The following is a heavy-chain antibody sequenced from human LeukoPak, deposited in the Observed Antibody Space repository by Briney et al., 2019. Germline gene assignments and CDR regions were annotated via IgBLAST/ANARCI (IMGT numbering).Heavy chain of an antibody. V-gene: IGHV4-4*02. CDR3: AGLVGRYSSGLYYYYFDY. D-gene: IGHD3-22*01. Sequence: SETLSLTCTVSGDSINSLDLWSWVRQPPGKGLEWIGEMYLSGTTHSNPSVESRVTISIDKSKNQFFLNLSSVTAADTAVYYCAGLVGRYSSGLYYYYFDYWGQGTLVTVSS. J-gene: IGHJ4*02. CDR2: MYLSGTT. CDR1: GDSINSLDL.